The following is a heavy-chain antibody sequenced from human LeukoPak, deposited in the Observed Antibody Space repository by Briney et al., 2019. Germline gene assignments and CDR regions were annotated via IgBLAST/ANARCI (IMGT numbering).Heavy chain of an antibody. V-gene: IGHV3-23*01. J-gene: IGHJ4*02. Sequence: GGSLRLSCAASGFTFSSYAMSWVRQAPGKGLEWVSAISGSDGSTYYADSVKGRFTISRDNSKNTLYLQMNSLRAEDTAVYYCAKSALRFLEWLDTYYFDYWGQGTLVTVSS. CDR3: AKSALRFLEWLDTYYFDY. D-gene: IGHD3-3*01. CDR1: GFTFSSYA. CDR2: ISGSDGST.